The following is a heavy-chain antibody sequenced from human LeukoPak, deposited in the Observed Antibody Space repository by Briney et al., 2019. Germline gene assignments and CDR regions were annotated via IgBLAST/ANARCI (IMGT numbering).Heavy chain of an antibody. CDR1: GYTLTELS. V-gene: IGHV1-18*01. J-gene: IGHJ5*02. Sequence: ASVKVSCKVSGYTLTELSMHWVRQAPGQGLEWMGWISAYNGNSNSAQKLQGRVTMTTDTSTSTAYMELRSLRSDDTAVYYCARDLAAGVLGSWGQGTLVTVSS. CDR3: ARDLAAGVLGS. D-gene: IGHD6-13*01. CDR2: ISAYNGNS.